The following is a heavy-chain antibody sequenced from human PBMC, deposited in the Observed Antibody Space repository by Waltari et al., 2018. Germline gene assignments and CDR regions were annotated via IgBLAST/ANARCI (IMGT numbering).Heavy chain of an antibody. D-gene: IGHD3-22*01. Sequence: EVQLVQSGAEVKKPGESLKISCKGSGYSFTSYRMGWVRQIPGQGLEWMGIIYPGDSDTRYSPSFQGQVTISADKSISTAYLQWSSLKASDTAMYYCARQYYYDSSGYQNWFDPWGQGTLVTVSS. V-gene: IGHV5-51*01. CDR1: GYSFTSYR. J-gene: IGHJ5*02. CDR3: ARQYYYDSSGYQNWFDP. CDR2: IYPGDSDT.